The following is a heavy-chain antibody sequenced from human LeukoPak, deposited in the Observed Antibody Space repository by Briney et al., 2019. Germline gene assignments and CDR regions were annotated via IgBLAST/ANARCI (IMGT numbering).Heavy chain of an antibody. Sequence: SQTLSLTCTVSGGSISSGGYYWSWIRQHPGKGLEWIGYIYYSGSTYYNPSLKSRVTISVDTSKNQFSLRLSAVTAADTAVYYCARQMGVGVWALDYWGQGALVTVSS. D-gene: IGHD3-16*01. J-gene: IGHJ4*02. V-gene: IGHV4-31*03. CDR1: GGSISSGGYY. CDR2: IYYSGST. CDR3: ARQMGVGVWALDY.